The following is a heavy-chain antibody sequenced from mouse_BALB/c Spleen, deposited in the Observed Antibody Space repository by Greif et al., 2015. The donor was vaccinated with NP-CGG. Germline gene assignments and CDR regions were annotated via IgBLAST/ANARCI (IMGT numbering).Heavy chain of an antibody. CDR3: ARDWYFDY. V-gene: IGHV1S130*01. CDR2: IHPNRGNT. CDR1: GYTFTSSW. Sequence: QVQLQQSGSVLERPGASVKLSCKASGYTFTSSWMHWAKQRPGQGLEWIGEIHPNRGNTNYNEKFKGKATLTVDTSSSTAYVDLSSLTSEDSAVYYCARDWYFDYWGQGTTLTVSS. J-gene: IGHJ2*01. D-gene: IGHD4-1*01.